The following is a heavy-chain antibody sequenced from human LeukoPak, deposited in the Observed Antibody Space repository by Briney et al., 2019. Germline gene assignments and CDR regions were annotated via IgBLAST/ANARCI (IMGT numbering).Heavy chain of an antibody. J-gene: IGHJ3*02. D-gene: IGHD3-10*01. V-gene: IGHV3-30*18. CDR2: ISYDGSNN. CDR3: AKVLLWFGEAFDI. Sequence: GRSLRLSCAASGFTFSSYGMHWVRQAPGKGLEWVAVISYDGSNNYYPDPVKGRFTISRTNSKNTLYLQMNSLIGEDTAVYYCAKVLLWFGEAFDIWGQGTMVTVSS. CDR1: GFTFSSYG.